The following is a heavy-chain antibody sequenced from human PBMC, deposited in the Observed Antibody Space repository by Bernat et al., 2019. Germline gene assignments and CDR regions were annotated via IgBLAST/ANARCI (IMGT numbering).Heavy chain of an antibody. CDR3: AGHIRAGGGGSYYFY. D-gene: IGHD1-26*01. CDR1: GGSISSSSYY. CDR2: IYYSGST. J-gene: IGHJ4*03. V-gene: IGHV4-39*01. Sequence: QLQLQESGPGLVKPSETLSLTCTVSGGSISSSSYYWGWIRQPPGKGLEWIGSIYYSGSTYYNPSLKSRVTISVDTSKNQFSLKLSSVTAADTDVYYGAGHIRAGGGGSYYFYWGQGTLVTVSS.